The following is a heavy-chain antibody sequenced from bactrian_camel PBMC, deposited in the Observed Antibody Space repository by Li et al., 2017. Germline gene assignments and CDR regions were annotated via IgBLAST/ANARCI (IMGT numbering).Heavy chain of an antibody. D-gene: IGHD1*01. CDR1: GYRVGTAD. CDR2: ISRTGDI. V-gene: IGHV3S56*01. Sequence: HVQLVESGGGTVQAGGSLKLSCKVSGYRVGTADMGWFRQVPGKERELVSTISRTGDIVYADSVKGRFAISLDTAKSTLYLQMDSLKPDDTAVYYCAATGQMLSVASCRTQGTQVTVS. J-gene: IGHJ4*01.